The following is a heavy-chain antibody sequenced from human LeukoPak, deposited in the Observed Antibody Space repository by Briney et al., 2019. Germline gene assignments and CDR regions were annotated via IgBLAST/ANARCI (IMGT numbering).Heavy chain of an antibody. J-gene: IGHJ4*02. D-gene: IGHD3-22*01. CDR2: ISWNGRNT. CDR3: ARVQQYDKFDY. CDR1: GFTFDDYD. V-gene: IGHV3-20*04. Sequence: GGSLRLSCAASGFTFDDYDLNWVRQAPGKGLEWGSGISWNGRNTAYAESLKGRFTISRDNAKNSLYLQMNSLRAEDTALYYCARVQQYDKFDYWGQGTLVTVSS.